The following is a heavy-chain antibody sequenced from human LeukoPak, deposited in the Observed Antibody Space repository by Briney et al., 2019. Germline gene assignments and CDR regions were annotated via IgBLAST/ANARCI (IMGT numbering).Heavy chain of an antibody. CDR1: GYNLSAYG. J-gene: IGHJ4*02. D-gene: IGHD5-24*01. CDR3: ARDQPDVEMATTEFDY. V-gene: IGHV1-18*04. Sequence: ASVMVSCKASGYNLSAYGISWVRQAPGQGLEWMGWISAYNGNTNYAQKLQGRVTMTTDTSTSTAYMELRSLRSDDTAVYYCARDQPDVEMATTEFDYWGQGTLVTVSS. CDR2: ISAYNGNT.